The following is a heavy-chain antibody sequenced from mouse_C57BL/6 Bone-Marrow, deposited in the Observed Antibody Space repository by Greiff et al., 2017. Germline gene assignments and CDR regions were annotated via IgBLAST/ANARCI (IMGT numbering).Heavy chain of an antibody. J-gene: IGHJ4*01. CDR3: TKSRISAMDY. CDR2: ISSGGDYI. CDR1: GFTFSSYA. D-gene: IGHD6-2*01. V-gene: IGHV5-9-1*02. Sequence: EVKVEESGEGLVKPGGSLKLSCAASGFTFSSYAMSWVRQTPEKRLEWVAYISSGGDYIYYADTVKGRFTIPRDNARNTLYLQMSRLKSEDTAMYYCTKSRISAMDYWGQGTSLTVSS.